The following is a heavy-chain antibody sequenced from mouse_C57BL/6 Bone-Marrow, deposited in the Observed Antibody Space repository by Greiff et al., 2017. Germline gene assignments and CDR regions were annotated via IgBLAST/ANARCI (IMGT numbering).Heavy chain of an antibody. CDR2: IDPSDSYT. J-gene: IGHJ1*03. CDR3: ARLVDGYYVYWYIDV. CDR1: GYTFTSYW. Sequence: QVQLQQPGAELVRPGTSVKLSCKASGYTFTSYWMHWVKQRPGQGLEWIGVIDPSDSYTNYNQKFKGKATLTVDTSSSTAYMQLSSLTSEDSAVYYCARLVDGYYVYWYIDVWGTGTTVTVSS. V-gene: IGHV1-59*01. D-gene: IGHD2-3*01.